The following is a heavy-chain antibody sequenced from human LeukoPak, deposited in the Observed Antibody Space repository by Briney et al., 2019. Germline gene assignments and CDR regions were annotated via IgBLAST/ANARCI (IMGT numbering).Heavy chain of an antibody. CDR1: GYTFTDYY. V-gene: IGHV1-69-2*01. D-gene: IGHD1-26*01. J-gene: IGHJ4*02. CDR2: VDPEDGET. CDR3: ATVGGSYSDY. Sequence: ASVKVSCKVSGYTFTDYYMHWVQQAPGKGLEWMGLVDPEDGETIYAEKFQGRVTKTADTSTDTAYMELSSLRSEDTAVYYCATVGGSYSDYWGQGTLVTVSS.